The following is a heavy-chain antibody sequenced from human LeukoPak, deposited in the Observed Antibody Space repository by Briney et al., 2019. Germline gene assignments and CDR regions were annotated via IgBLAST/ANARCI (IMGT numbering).Heavy chain of an antibody. CDR3: ARHPDYYDSSGYIDY. CDR1: GYSFTSYW. D-gene: IGHD3-22*01. Sequence: HGESLKISCKGSGYSFTSYWIGWVRQMPGKSLECMGIIYPGDSDTRYSPSFQGQVTISADKSISTAYLQWSSLKASDTAMYYCARHPDYYDSSGYIDYWGQGTLVTVSS. V-gene: IGHV5-51*01. CDR2: IYPGDSDT. J-gene: IGHJ4*02.